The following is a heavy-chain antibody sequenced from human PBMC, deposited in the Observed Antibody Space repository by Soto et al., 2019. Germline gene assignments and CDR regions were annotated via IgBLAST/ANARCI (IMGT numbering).Heavy chain of an antibody. V-gene: IGHV5-51*01. Sequence: LRISCKVAGETFMNHWIAWVRQMTGKGLEWMGIIYPGDSDARYSPSFGGQVTISVDKSITTAYLQWSSLEASDSAMYYCARQGDMAATPADAFDIWGQGTMVTVSS. CDR3: ARQGDMAATPADAFDI. D-gene: IGHD3-16*01. J-gene: IGHJ3*02. CDR1: GETFMNHW. CDR2: IYPGDSDA.